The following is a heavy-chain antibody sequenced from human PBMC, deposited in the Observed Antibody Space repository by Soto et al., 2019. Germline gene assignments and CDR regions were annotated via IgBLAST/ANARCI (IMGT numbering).Heavy chain of an antibody. V-gene: IGHV3-30-3*01. D-gene: IGHD6-25*01. CDR3: AREIAANYYYGMDV. J-gene: IGHJ6*02. Sequence: GGSLRLSCAASGFTFSSFAMHWVRQAPGKGLEWVAVISYDGSNKYYADSVKGRFTISRDNSKNTLYLQMNSLRAADTAVYYCAREIAANYYYGMDVWGQGTTVTVSS. CDR1: GFTFSSFA. CDR2: ISYDGSNK.